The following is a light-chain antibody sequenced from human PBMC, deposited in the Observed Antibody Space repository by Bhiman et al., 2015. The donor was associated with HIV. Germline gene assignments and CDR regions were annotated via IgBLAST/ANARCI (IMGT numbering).Light chain of an antibody. CDR1: NSDIGGYDY. CDR3: SSYTSSSTLL. CDR2: DVS. V-gene: IGLV2-14*01. Sequence: QSALTQPASVSGSPGQSITISCTGTNSDIGGYDYVSWYQQHPGKAPKLMIYDVSKRPSGVSNRFSGSKSGNTASLTISGLQAEDEADYYCSSYTSSSTLLFGGGTKLTVL. J-gene: IGLJ2*01.